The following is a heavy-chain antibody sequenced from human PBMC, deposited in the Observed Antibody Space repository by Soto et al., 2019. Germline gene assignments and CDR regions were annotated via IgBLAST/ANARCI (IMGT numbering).Heavy chain of an antibody. CDR1: GYTFTSYA. CDR3: ARDSVVAARGYYYYMDV. CDR2: INAVIGKT. J-gene: IGHJ6*03. Sequence: GASVKVSCKASGYTFTSYAMHWVRQAPGQRLEWMGWINAVIGKTKYSQKFQGRVTITRDTSASTAYMELSSLRSEDTAVYYCARDSVVAARGYYYYMDVWGKGTTVTVSS. V-gene: IGHV1-3*01. D-gene: IGHD2-15*01.